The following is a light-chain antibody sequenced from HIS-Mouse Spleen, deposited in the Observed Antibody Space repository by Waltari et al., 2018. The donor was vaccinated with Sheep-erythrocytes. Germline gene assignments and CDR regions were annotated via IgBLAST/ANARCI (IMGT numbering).Light chain of an antibody. V-gene: IGLV3-21*02. Sequence: SYVLTQPPSVSVAPGQTARITCGGNNIGRKSVHWYQQKPGQAPGLVVYDDSDRPSGIPERFSGSNSGNTATLTISRVEAGDEADYYCQVWDSSSDHPVVFGGGTKLTVL. CDR3: QVWDSSSDHPVV. J-gene: IGLJ2*01. CDR1: NIGRKS. CDR2: DDS.